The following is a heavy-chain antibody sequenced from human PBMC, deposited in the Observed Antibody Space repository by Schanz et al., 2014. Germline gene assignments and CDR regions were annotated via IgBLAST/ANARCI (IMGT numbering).Heavy chain of an antibody. D-gene: IGHD3-3*01. CDR2: ISNSGDAT. CDR3: ARAAPYDSADY. Sequence: EVQLVEAGGGVVQPGGSLRLSCAASGFTFSSYAIHWVRQAPGKGLEWVSVISNSGDATYYADSVKGRFTISRDNSKNTLQMNNLRVEDTAVYFCARAAPYDSADYWGQGTLVTVSS. J-gene: IGHJ4*02. V-gene: IGHV3-23*04. CDR1: GFTFSSYA.